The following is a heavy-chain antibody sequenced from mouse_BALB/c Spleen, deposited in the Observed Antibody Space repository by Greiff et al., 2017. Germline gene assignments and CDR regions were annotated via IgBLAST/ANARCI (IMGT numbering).Heavy chain of an antibody. D-gene: IGHD2-1*01. V-gene: IGHV14-3*02. CDR1: GFNIKDTY. CDR2: IDPANGNT. Sequence: EVQLQQPGAELVKPGASVKLSCTASGFNIKDTYMHWVKQRPEQGLEWIGRIDPANGNTKYDPKFQGKATITADTSSNTAYLQLSSLTSEDTAVYYCARVDYGNYRAYWGQGTLVTVSA. J-gene: IGHJ3*01. CDR3: ARVDYGNYRAY.